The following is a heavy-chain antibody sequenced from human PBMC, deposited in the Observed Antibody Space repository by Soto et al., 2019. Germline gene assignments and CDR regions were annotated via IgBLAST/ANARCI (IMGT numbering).Heavy chain of an antibody. CDR1: GSIFSSHW. CDR3: AKDHGSGSYPY. Sequence: EVQLVESGGGLVQPGGSLRLSCVISGSIFSSHWMTWVRQAPGKGLEWVASINQDGFGKYYVDSVRGRFTISRDNAQNSVYLQMDSLRAEDTAVYYCAKDHGSGSYPYWGQGTLVTVSS. D-gene: IGHD1-26*01. CDR2: INQDGFGK. V-gene: IGHV3-7*05. J-gene: IGHJ4*02.